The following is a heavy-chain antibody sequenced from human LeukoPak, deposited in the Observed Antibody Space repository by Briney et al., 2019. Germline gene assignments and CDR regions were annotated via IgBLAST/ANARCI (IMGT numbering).Heavy chain of an antibody. CDR1: GFTFSDYE. J-gene: IGHJ4*02. CDR2: IGRSGSAI. V-gene: IGHV3-48*03. CDR3: ARDGTPHYTTGWVFFDY. D-gene: IGHD6-25*01. Sequence: HPGGSLRLSCAASGFTFSDYEMNWVRQAPGKGLEWLPYIGRSGSAIHYADSVKGRFTISRDNAENSLYLQMNSLRAEDTAVYYCARDGTPHYTTGWVFFDYWGQGTLVTVSS.